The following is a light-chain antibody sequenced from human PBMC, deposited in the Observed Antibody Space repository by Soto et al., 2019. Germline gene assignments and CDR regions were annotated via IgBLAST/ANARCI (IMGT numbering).Light chain of an antibody. V-gene: IGKV1-39*01. CDR1: QSISTQ. CDR2: GAS. Sequence: DTHMTPSPSTVSASVGDRVTIICRASQSISTQLAWYQEKPGKAPKVLIYGASSLQSAVPSRFSGSGSGTDFTLTISSLQPEDFATYYGKQSNSTLWTFGQGTKWIS. CDR3: KQSNSTLWT. J-gene: IGKJ1*01.